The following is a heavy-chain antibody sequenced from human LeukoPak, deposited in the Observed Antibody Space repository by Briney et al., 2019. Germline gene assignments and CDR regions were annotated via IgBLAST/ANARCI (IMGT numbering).Heavy chain of an antibody. CDR2: IFGSSIYT. CDR3: ARAGTGEGALDI. D-gene: IGHD7-27*01. V-gene: IGHV3-11*05. CDR1: GFTFSDYS. J-gene: IGHJ3*02. Sequence: GGSLRLSCAASGFTFSDYSMNWLRQAPGKGLEWVSYIFGSSIYTNYADSVKGRFTISRDNAENSLFLQMSSLKAEDTAVYYCARAGTGEGALDIWGRGTLVTVSS.